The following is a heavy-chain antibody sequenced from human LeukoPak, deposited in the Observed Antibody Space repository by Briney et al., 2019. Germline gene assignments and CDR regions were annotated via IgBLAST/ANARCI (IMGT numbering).Heavy chain of an antibody. CDR2: INPSGGST. CDR1: GYTFTSYY. D-gene: IGHD5-24*01. J-gene: IGHJ3*02. Sequence: ASVKVSCKASGYTFTSYYMHWVRQAPGQGLEWMGIINPSGGSTSYAQKFQGRVTMTRDTSTSTVYMELSSLRSEDTAVYYCARDQVEMATADDAFDIWGQGTMVTVSS. V-gene: IGHV1-46*01. CDR3: ARDQVEMATADDAFDI.